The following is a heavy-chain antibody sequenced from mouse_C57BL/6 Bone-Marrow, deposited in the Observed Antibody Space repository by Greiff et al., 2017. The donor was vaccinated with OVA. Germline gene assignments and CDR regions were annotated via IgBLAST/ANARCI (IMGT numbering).Heavy chain of an antibody. D-gene: IGHD2-5*01. CDR2: IYPRSGNT. Sequence: QVQLKQSGAELARPGASVKLSCKASGYTFTSYGISWVKQRTGQGLEWIGEIYPRSGNTYYNEKFKGKATLTADKSSSTAYMELRSLTSEDSAVYFCARGHYSNWYFDVWGTGTTVTVSS. J-gene: IGHJ1*03. V-gene: IGHV1-81*01. CDR1: GYTFTSYG. CDR3: ARGHYSNWYFDV.